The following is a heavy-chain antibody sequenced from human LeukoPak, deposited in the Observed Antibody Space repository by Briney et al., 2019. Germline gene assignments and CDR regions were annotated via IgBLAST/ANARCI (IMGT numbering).Heavy chain of an antibody. CDR2: ISGGGETT. CDR3: ARGYADYVGYFFFDY. V-gene: IGHV3-23*01. Sequence: EGSLRLSCAASGFTFNNYAMNWVRQAPGKGLEWGSSISGGGETTYYADSAKGRFTISRDNSQNTLYLQMNSLRAEDTGVYYCARGYADYVGYFFFDYWGEGTLVSVSS. CDR1: GFTFNNYA. J-gene: IGHJ4*02. D-gene: IGHD4-17*01.